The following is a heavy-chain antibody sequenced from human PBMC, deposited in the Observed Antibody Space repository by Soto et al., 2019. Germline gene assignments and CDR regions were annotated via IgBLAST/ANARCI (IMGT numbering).Heavy chain of an antibody. V-gene: IGHV1-18*04. Sequence: ASVKVSCKASGCTFTSYGISWVRQAPGQGLELMGWISAYSGNTNYAQKLQGRVTMTTDTSTSTAYMELRGLRSDDTAVYYCARGLIAARFRFDYWGQGTLVTVYS. CDR2: ISAYSGNT. J-gene: IGHJ4*02. D-gene: IGHD6-6*01. CDR3: ARGLIAARFRFDY. CDR1: GCTFTSYG.